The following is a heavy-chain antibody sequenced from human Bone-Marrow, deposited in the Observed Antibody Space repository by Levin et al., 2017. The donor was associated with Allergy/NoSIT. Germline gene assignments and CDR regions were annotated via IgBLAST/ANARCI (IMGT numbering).Heavy chain of an antibody. D-gene: IGHD1-26*01. CDR3: AKGGVGGSYSIPFDY. CDR2: ISGSGGST. Sequence: GGSLRLSCAASGFTFSSYAMSWVRQAPGKGLEWVSAISGSGGSTYYADSVKGRFTISRDNSKNTLYLQMNSLRAEDTAVYYCAKGGVGGSYSIPFDYWGQGTLVTVSS. CDR1: GFTFSSYA. V-gene: IGHV3-23*01. J-gene: IGHJ4*02.